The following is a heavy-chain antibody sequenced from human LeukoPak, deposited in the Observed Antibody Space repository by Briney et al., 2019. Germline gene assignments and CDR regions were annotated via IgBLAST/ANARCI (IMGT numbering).Heavy chain of an antibody. D-gene: IGHD3-3*01. CDR1: GYTFTSYY. Sequence: ASVKVSCTASGYTFTSYYMHWVRQAPGQGLEWMGVIIPGGGSTSYAQQFQGRLTMNRDMSTSTVSMALSSLSSKDTAVYYCGRAFTRIFYFDFWGQGNLGTVSS. CDR2: IIPGGGST. J-gene: IGHJ4*02. V-gene: IGHV1-46*01. CDR3: GRAFTRIFYFDF.